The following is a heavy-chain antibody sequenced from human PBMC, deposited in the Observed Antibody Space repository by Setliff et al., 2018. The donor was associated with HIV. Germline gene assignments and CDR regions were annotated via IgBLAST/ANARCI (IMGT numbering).Heavy chain of an antibody. V-gene: IGHV3-11*04. CDR2: ISNSGSTI. Sequence: GESLKISCAASGFTFSDYYMSWIRQAPGKGLEWVSYISNSGSTIYYADSVEGRFSISRDNAKNSLYLQMNSLRAEDTAVYYCARDSRTGYFDYWGQGMLVTVSS. J-gene: IGHJ4*02. D-gene: IGHD2-2*01. CDR1: GFTFSDYY. CDR3: ARDSRTGYFDY.